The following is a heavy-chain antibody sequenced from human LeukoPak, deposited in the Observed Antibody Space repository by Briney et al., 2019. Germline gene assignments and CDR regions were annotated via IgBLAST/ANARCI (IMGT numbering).Heavy chain of an antibody. D-gene: IGHD3-10*01. CDR3: ARQRKEAFGNYYGMDV. J-gene: IGHJ6*02. CDR2: IYYSGST. V-gene: IGHV4-59*08. CDR1: GGSISSYY. Sequence: SETLSLTCTVSGGSISSYYWSWIRQPPGKGLEWIGHIYYSGSTNYNPSLKSRVTISVDTSKNQFSLKLSSVTAADTAVYYCARQRKEAFGNYYGMDVWGQGTTVTVSS.